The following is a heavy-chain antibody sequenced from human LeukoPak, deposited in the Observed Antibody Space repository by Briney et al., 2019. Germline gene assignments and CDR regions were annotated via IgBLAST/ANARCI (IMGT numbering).Heavy chain of an antibody. CDR2: IYYSGST. V-gene: IGHV4-38-2*01. Sequence: SETLSLTCAVSGYSISSGYYWGWIRQPPGKGLEWIGSIYYSGSTNYNPSLKSRVTMSVDTSKNQFSLNLRSVTAADTAVYYCARVGPYSNRLDSWGQGTLVTVSS. J-gene: IGHJ5*01. D-gene: IGHD4-11*01. CDR1: GYSISSGYY. CDR3: ARVGPYSNRLDS.